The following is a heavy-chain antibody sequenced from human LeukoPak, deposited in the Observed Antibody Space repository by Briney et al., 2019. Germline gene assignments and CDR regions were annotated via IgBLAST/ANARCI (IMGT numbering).Heavy chain of an antibody. CDR3: AKDYYDSSGYYYPMPTSFDY. Sequence: PGGSLRLSCAASGFTFSNSAMNWVRQVPGKGLEWVSSIDYDSSHIYYAASVRGRFTISRDNARNSVYLQMNSLRVEDTAVYYCAKDYYDSSGYYYPMPTSFDYWGQGTLVTVSS. J-gene: IGHJ4*02. CDR2: IDYDSSHI. CDR1: GFTFSNSA. V-gene: IGHV3-21*01. D-gene: IGHD3-22*01.